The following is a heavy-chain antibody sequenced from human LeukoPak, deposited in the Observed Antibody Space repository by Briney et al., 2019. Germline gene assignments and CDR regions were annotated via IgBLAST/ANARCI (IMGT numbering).Heavy chain of an antibody. CDR1: GYTFTSYD. CDR3: ARGTVLRFLEWILQDTGFDP. Sequence: ASVKVSCKASGYTFTSYDINWVRQATGQGVEWMGWMNPNSGNTGYAQKFQGRVTMTRNTSISTAYMELSSLRSEDTAVYYCARGTVLRFLEWILQDTGFDPWGQGTLVTVSS. CDR2: MNPNSGNT. D-gene: IGHD3-3*01. J-gene: IGHJ5*02. V-gene: IGHV1-8*01.